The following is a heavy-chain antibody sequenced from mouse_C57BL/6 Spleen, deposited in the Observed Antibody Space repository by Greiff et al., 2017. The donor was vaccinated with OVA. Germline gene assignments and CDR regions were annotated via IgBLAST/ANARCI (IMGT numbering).Heavy chain of an antibody. J-gene: IGHJ1*03. CDR3: ARDPSYYGSSPDWYFDV. V-gene: IGHV5-16*01. Sequence: EVKLVESEGGLVQPGSSMKLSCTASGFTFSDYYMAWVRQVPEKGLEWVANINYDGSSTYYLDSLKSRFIISRDNAKNILYLQMSSLKSEDTATYYCARDPSYYGSSPDWYFDVWGTGTTVTVSS. CDR1: GFTFSDYY. D-gene: IGHD1-1*01. CDR2: INYDGSST.